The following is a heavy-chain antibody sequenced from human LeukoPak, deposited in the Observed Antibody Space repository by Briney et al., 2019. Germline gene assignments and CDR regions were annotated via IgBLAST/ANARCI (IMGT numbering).Heavy chain of an antibody. CDR1: GGTFSSYA. J-gene: IGHJ6*03. CDR3: ARAPESIAARRGYYYYYMDV. D-gene: IGHD6-6*01. Sequence: SVKVSCKASGGTFSSYAISWVRQAPGQGLEWMGGIIPIFGTANHAQKFQGRVTITADKSTSTAYMELSSLRSEDTAVYYCARAPESIAARRGYYYYYMDVWGKGTTVTVSS. CDR2: IIPIFGTA. V-gene: IGHV1-69*06.